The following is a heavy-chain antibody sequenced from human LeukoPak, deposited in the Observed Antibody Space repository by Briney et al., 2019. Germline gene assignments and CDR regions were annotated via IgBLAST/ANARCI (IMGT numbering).Heavy chain of an antibody. Sequence: SETLSLTCTVSGGPISSYYWSWIRQPPGKGLEWIGYIYYSGSTNYNPSPKSRVTISVDTSKNQFSLKLSSVTAADTAVYYCARLSGPVEAFDIWGQGTMVTVSA. J-gene: IGHJ3*02. CDR1: GGPISSYY. CDR3: ARLSGPVEAFDI. CDR2: IYYSGST. V-gene: IGHV4-59*01.